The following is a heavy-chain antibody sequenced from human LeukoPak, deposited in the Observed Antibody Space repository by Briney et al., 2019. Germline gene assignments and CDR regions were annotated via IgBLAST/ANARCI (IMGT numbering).Heavy chain of an antibody. CDR3: ARGTIFGVVMAYYGMDV. Sequence: SETLSLTCTVSGGSISSGGYYWSWLRQHPGKGLEWIGYIYYSGSTYYNPSLKSRVTISVDTSKNQFSLKLSSVTAADTAVYYCARGTIFGVVMAYYGMDVWGQGTTVTVSS. V-gene: IGHV4-31*03. D-gene: IGHD3-3*01. CDR1: GGSISSGGYY. CDR2: IYYSGST. J-gene: IGHJ6*02.